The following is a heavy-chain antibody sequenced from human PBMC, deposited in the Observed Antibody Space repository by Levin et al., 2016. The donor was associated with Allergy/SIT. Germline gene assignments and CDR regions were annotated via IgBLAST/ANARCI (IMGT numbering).Heavy chain of an antibody. CDR3: ARGVMKGRAAAGTR. CDR2: INHSGST. Sequence: SETLSLTCAVYGESFSGYYWTWIRQPPGKGLEWIGEINHSGSTNYNPSLKSRVTISVDTSKNQFSLKLSSVTAADTAVYYCARGVMKGRAAAGTRWGQGTLVTVSS. J-gene: IGHJ4*02. V-gene: IGHV4-34*01. CDR1: GESFSGYY. D-gene: IGHD6-13*01.